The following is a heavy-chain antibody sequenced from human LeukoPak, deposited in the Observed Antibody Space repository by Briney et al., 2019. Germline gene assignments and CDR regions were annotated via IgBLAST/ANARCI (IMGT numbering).Heavy chain of an antibody. Sequence: ASVKVSCKASGYPFTTYGITWVRQAPGQGLEWMGWISGNSDRTNYAQKVQGRFTMTTDTSTSTAYMELRSLRSDDTAVYYCARDLVVPAANYYYYMDVWGKGTTVTVSS. D-gene: IGHD2-2*01. CDR3: ARDLVVPAANYYYYMDV. CDR2: ISGNSDRT. CDR1: GYPFTTYG. J-gene: IGHJ6*03. V-gene: IGHV1-18*01.